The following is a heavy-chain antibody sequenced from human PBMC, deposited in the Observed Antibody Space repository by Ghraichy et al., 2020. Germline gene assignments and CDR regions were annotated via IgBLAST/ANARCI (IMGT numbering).Heavy chain of an antibody. J-gene: IGHJ6*02. CDR3: ARSRGGPVSVNYKNTMDV. Sequence: ASVTVSCKASGYTFSTYNVSWVRQAPGQGLEWMGRNSARNGNSDYAQKLQGRVTMTTATSRSIAYMELRSLTSDDTAVYYCARSRGGPVSVNYKNTMDVWGQGTTVTV. D-gene: IGHD3-10*01. V-gene: IGHV1-18*01. CDR1: GYTFSTYN. CDR2: NSARNGNS.